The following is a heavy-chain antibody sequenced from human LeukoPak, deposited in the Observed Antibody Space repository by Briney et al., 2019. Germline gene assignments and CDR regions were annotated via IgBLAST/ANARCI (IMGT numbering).Heavy chain of an antibody. CDR3: ARGRGGPWHFDL. V-gene: IGHV3-21*01. Sequence: PGGSKRLSCAASGFTFSSYSMNWVRQAPGKGLEWVSSISSSSSYIYYADSVTDSFTISRDKAKNSMYLQMNSLRAEDTAVYYCARGRGGPWHFDLWGRGALFSASS. CDR1: GFTFSSYS. CDR2: ISSSSSYI. J-gene: IGHJ2*01. D-gene: IGHD2-15*01.